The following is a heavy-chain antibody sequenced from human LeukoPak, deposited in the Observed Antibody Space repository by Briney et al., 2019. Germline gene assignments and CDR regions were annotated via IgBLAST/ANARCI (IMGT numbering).Heavy chain of an antibody. V-gene: IGHV3-23*01. Sequence: GGSLRLSCAVSGITLSNYGMSWVRQAPGKGLEWVAGLSGSGGGTNYADSVQGRFTISRDNPKNTPYPQMNSLRAEDTAVYFCAKRGVVIRVFLVGFHKEAYYFDSWGQGALVTVSS. CDR3: AKRGVVIRVFLVGFHKEAYYFDS. CDR1: GITLSNYG. J-gene: IGHJ4*02. D-gene: IGHD3-10*01. CDR2: LSGSGGGT.